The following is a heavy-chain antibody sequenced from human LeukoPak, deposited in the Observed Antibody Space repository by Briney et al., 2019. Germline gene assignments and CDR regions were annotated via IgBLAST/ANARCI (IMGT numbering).Heavy chain of an antibody. CDR2: IYSGGST. D-gene: IGHD1-26*01. Sequence: GGSLRLSCAASGFTVSSNYMSWVRQAPGKGLEWVSVIYSGGSTYYADSVKGRFTISRDNSKNTLYLQMNSLRAEDTAVYYCARDSVGATNYFDYWGQGTLVTVSS. CDR1: GFTVSSNY. J-gene: IGHJ4*02. CDR3: ARDSVGATNYFDY. V-gene: IGHV3-53*05.